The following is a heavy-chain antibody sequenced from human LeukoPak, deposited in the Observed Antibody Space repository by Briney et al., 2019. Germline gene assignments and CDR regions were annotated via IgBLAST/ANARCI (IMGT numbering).Heavy chain of an antibody. CDR3: AKAWSGTVGFDI. V-gene: IGHV3-30*18. D-gene: IGHD3/OR15-3a*01. J-gene: IGHJ3*02. Sequence: GRSLRLSCAASGFTFSSCGMHWVRQAPGKGLEWVAVISYDGSNKYYADSVKGRFTISRDNSKNTLYLQMNSLRAEDTAVYYCAKAWSGTVGFDIWGQGTVVTVSS. CDR1: GFTFSSCG. CDR2: ISYDGSNK.